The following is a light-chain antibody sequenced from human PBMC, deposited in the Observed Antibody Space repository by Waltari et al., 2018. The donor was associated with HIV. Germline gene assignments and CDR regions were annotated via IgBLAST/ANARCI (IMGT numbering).Light chain of an antibody. CDR1: NNGSTS. CDR3: QVWQSSNDHPDVV. Sequence: SYLLTQPPSVSVAPGQTARITCGGNNNGSTSAHWSQQKPGQAPVLVVYDDSDRPSGIPERISGSNSGNTATLTISRVEAGDEADYYCQVWQSSNDHPDVVFGGGTKLTVL. J-gene: IGLJ2*01. V-gene: IGLV3-21*02. CDR2: DDS.